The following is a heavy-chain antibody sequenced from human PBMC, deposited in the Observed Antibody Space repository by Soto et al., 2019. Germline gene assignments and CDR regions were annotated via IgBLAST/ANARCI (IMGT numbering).Heavy chain of an antibody. D-gene: IGHD3-22*01. CDR2: IYPGDSDT. CDR1: GDTFSNYW. J-gene: IGHJ4*02. CDR3: ARQGRKYYYDRSAYYES. V-gene: IGHV5-51*01. Sequence: XESLKISCQCSGDTFSNYWVALVLQMPGKGLEWMGIIYPGDSDTRYSPSFQGQVTISADKYINTAYLQWSSLKASDTGIYYCARQGRKYYYDRSAYYESWGQGTPVTVSS.